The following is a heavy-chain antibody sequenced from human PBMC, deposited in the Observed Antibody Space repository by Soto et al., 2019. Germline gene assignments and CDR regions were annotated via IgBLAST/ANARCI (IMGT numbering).Heavy chain of an antibody. D-gene: IGHD5-18*01. CDR1: GYTFTSYY. Sequence: QVQLVQSGAEVKKPGASVKVSCKASGYTFTSYYMHWVRQAPGQGLEWMGIINPSGGSTTYAQKCQGRVTMTRNTSTSTVYMERSTLRSEETAVYYCARVGGYSYGGVDYWRQGTLVTVSS. CDR3: ARVGGYSYGGVDY. V-gene: IGHV1-46*01. J-gene: IGHJ4*02. CDR2: INPSGGST.